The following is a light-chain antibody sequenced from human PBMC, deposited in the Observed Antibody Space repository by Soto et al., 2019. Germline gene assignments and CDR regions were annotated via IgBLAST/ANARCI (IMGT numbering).Light chain of an antibody. Sequence: DIQMTQSPSSLSASVGDRVAITCRASQTITFYLNWYQLEPGKPPKLLIYGANTLQSGVPSRFSAGGSGTDFPLTINTLHPEDFATSSCQQTYSPPFTFGRGPKRKIK. CDR1: QTITFY. J-gene: IGKJ2*01. V-gene: IGKV1-39*01. CDR3: QQTYSPPFT. CDR2: GAN.